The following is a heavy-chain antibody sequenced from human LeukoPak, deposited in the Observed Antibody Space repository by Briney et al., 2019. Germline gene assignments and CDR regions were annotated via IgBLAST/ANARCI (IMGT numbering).Heavy chain of an antibody. CDR2: IGTAGDT. CDR1: GFTFSSYD. D-gene: IGHD3-3*01. CDR3: ARAARDFWSGYYTVMHYYMDV. V-gene: IGHV3-13*01. Sequence: GGSLRLSCAACGFTFSSYDMHWVRQATGKGLEWVSAIGTAGDTYYPGSVKGRFTISRENAKNSLYLQMNSLRAGDTAVYYCARAARDFWSGYYTVMHYYMDVWGKGTTVTVSS. J-gene: IGHJ6*03.